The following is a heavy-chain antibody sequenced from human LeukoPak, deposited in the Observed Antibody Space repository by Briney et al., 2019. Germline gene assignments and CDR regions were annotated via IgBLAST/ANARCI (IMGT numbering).Heavy chain of an antibody. CDR2: ISGNGGST. CDR1: GFTFSSYV. V-gene: IGHV3-23*01. Sequence: GGSLRLSCAASGFTFSSYVMSWVRQAPGKGLEWVSGISGNGGSTYYADSVKGRLTISRDNSKNTLYLQMNSLRAEDTAVYYCAKRIAVAGIRCFDYWGRGTLVTVSS. D-gene: IGHD6-19*01. CDR3: AKRIAVAGIRCFDY. J-gene: IGHJ4*02.